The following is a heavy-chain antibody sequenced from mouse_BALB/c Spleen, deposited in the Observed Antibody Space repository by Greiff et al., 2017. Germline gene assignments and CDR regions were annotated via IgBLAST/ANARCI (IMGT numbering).Heavy chain of an antibody. CDR2: IYPGNVNT. D-gene: IGHD2-2*01. V-gene: IGHV1S56*01. Sequence: QVQLKESGPELVKPGASVRISCKASGYTFTSYYIHWVKQRPGQGLEWIGWIYPGNVNTKYNEKFKGKATLTADKSSSTAYMQLSSLTSEDSAVYFCARGGLEDYFDYWGQGTTLTVSS. CDR1: GYTFTSYY. CDR3: ARGGLEDYFDY. J-gene: IGHJ2*01.